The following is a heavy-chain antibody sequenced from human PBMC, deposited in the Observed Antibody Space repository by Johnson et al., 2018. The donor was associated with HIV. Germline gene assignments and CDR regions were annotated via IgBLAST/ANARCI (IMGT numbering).Heavy chain of an antibody. Sequence: VQLVESGGGVVQPGKSLRLSCAASGFTFSSSAMHWVRQAPGKGLEWVSYISSSGTTVYNADSVKGRFSISRDNAKQSLYRQMNSLRAEDTAVYYCARALEVGATTANEAFDSWGQGTMVTVSS. CDR2: ISSSGTTV. J-gene: IGHJ3*02. V-gene: IGHV3-48*03. CDR1: GFTFSSSA. D-gene: IGHD1-26*01. CDR3: ARALEVGATTANEAFDS.